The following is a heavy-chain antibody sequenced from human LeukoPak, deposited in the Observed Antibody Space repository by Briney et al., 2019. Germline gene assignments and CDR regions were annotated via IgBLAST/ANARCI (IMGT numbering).Heavy chain of an antibody. D-gene: IGHD3-10*01. V-gene: IGHV1-2*06. CDR3: ATLFTYGSGSYGFDY. CDR2: INPNSGGT. J-gene: IGHJ4*02. Sequence: ASVKVSCKASGYTFTGYYMHWVRQAPGQGLEWMGRINPNSGGTNYAQKFQGRVTMTRDTSTSTAYMELSRLRSDDTAVYYCATLFTYGSGSYGFDYWGQGTLVTVSS. CDR1: GYTFTGYY.